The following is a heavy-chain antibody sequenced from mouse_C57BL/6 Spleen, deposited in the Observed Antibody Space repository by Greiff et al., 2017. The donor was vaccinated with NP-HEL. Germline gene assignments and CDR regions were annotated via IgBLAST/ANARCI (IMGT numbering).Heavy chain of an antibody. Sequence: EVQGVESGPELVKPGASVKISCKASGYSFTGYYMNWVKQSPEKSLEWIGEINPSTGGTTYNQKFKAKATLTVDKSSSTAYMQLKSLTSEDSAVYYCARGYYDPLFAYWGQGTLVTVSA. CDR2: INPSTGGT. D-gene: IGHD2-4*01. J-gene: IGHJ3*01. CDR1: GYSFTGYY. V-gene: IGHV1-42*01. CDR3: ARGYYDPLFAY.